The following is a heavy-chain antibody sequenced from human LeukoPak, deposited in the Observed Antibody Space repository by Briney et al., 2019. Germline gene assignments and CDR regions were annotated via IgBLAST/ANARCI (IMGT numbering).Heavy chain of an antibody. CDR2: IYTSGGT. J-gene: IGHJ4*02. D-gene: IGHD6-13*01. CDR3: ARGRAAAGKLDY. CDR1: GGSISSYY. Sequence: SETLSLTCTVSGGSISSYYWSWIRQPAGKGLEWIGRIYTSGGTNYNPSLKSRVTMSVDTSKNQFSLKLSSVTAADTAVYYCARGRAAAGKLDYWGQGTLVTVSS. V-gene: IGHV4-4*07.